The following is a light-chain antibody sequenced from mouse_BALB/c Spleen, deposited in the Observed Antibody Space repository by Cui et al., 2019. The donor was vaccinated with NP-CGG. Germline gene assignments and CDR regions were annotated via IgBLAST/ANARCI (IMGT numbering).Light chain of an antibody. V-gene: IGLV1*01. CDR2: GTN. CDR3: ALWYSNHWV. J-gene: IGLJ1*01. CDR1: TGAVTTNNY. Sequence: QAVVTQESALTTSPGETVTLTCRSSTGAVTTNNYANWVQEKPDHLFTGLIGGTNNRAPGFPARFSGSLIGDKAALTITGAQTEDEAIYFCALWYSNHWVFGGGTKLTVV.